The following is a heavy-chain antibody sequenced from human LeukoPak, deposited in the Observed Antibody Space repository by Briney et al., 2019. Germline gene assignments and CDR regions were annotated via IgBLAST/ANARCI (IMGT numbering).Heavy chain of an antibody. D-gene: IGHD3-22*01. Sequence: SETLSLTCTVSGGSIGSYYWSWIRQPPGKGLEWIGYIYTSGSTNYNPSLKSRVAISVDTSKNQFSLKLSSVTAADTAVYYCARLREKYYDSSGYYGAFDIWGQGTMVTVSS. CDR3: ARLREKYYDSSGYYGAFDI. CDR1: GGSIGSYY. CDR2: IYTSGST. V-gene: IGHV4-4*09. J-gene: IGHJ3*02.